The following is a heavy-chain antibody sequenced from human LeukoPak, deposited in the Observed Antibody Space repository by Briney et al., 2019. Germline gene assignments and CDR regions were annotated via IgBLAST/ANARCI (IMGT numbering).Heavy chain of an antibody. CDR2: IRYDGSNK. V-gene: IGHV3-30*02. CDR3: AKDPIAVAGTEDY. D-gene: IGHD6-19*01. Sequence: GGSLRLSCAVSGFTLSSYGMQWVRQAPGKGLEWVAFIRYDGSNKYYADSVKGRFTISRDNSKNTLYLQMNSLRAEDTAVYYCAKDPIAVAGTEDYWGQGTLVTVSS. CDR1: GFTLSSYG. J-gene: IGHJ4*02.